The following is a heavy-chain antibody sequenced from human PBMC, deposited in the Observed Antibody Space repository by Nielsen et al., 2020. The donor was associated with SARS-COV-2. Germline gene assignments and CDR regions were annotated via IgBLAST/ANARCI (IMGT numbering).Heavy chain of an antibody. CDR1: AFTFSSYA. Sequence: GESLKISCAASAFTFSSYAMTWVRQAPGKGLEWVAVIWYDGSNKYYADSVKGRFTISRDNSKNTLYLQMNSLRAEDTAVYYCARDHGAITIFGVPEIGYYGMDVWGQGTTVTVSS. D-gene: IGHD3-3*01. J-gene: IGHJ6*02. V-gene: IGHV3-33*08. CDR3: ARDHGAITIFGVPEIGYYGMDV. CDR2: IWYDGSNK.